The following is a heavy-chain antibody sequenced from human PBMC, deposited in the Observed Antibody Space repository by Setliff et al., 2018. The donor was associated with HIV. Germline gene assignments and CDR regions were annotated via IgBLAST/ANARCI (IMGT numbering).Heavy chain of an antibody. CDR2: ISIGSGGAI. V-gene: IGHV3-21*01. Sequence: GGSLRLSCAASGFTFRNYNFNWVRQAPGRGLEWVSSISIGSGGAIDYADSVQGRFTISRDNSKNSLYLQMNSLRVEDTAVYYCARDYLYYNLYNGSPVYGMDVWGQGTTVTVSS. D-gene: IGHD3-3*01. CDR1: GFTFRNYN. CDR3: ARDYLYYNLYNGSPVYGMDV. J-gene: IGHJ6*02.